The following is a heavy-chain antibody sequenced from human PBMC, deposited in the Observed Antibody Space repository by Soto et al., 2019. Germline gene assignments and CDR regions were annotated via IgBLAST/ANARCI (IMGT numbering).Heavy chain of an antibody. J-gene: IGHJ2*01. Sequence: PVGSLRLSCAASGFTFSSYDMHWVRQATGKGLEWVSAIGTAGDTYYPGSVKGRFTISRENAKNSLYLQMNSLRAGDTAVYYCARVKREKYSSGWYRYFDLWGRGTLVTVSS. D-gene: IGHD6-19*01. CDR1: GFTFSSYD. V-gene: IGHV3-13*01. CDR3: ARVKREKYSSGWYRYFDL. CDR2: IGTAGDT.